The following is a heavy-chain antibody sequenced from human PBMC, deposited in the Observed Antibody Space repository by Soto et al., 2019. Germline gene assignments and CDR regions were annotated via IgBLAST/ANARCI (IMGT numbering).Heavy chain of an antibody. CDR1: GFTFSSYA. CDR2: ISGSGGST. Sequence: EVQLLESGGGLVQPGGSLRLSCAASGFTFSSYAMTWVRQAPGKGLEWVSAISGSGGSTYYADSVKGRFTISRDNSKNKLYLQMNSLRAEDTAVYYCAKGLRYYDFWSGSSPGQQLVPYWGQGTLVTVSS. CDR3: AKGLRYYDFWSGSSPGQQLVPY. V-gene: IGHV3-23*01. J-gene: IGHJ4*02. D-gene: IGHD3-3*01.